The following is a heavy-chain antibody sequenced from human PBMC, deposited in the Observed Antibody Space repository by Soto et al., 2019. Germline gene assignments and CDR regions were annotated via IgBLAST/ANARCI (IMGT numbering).Heavy chain of an antibody. CDR2: ISYDGSNK. V-gene: IGHV3-30*18. J-gene: IGHJ4*02. Sequence: QVQLVESGGGVVQPGRSLRLSCAASGFTFSSYGMHWVRQAPGKGLEWVAVISYDGSNKYYADSVKGRFTISRDNSKNTLYLQMNSLRAEDTAVYYCAKGRPIYEGRYCSGGSCYSYYWGQGTLVTVSS. CDR3: AKGRPIYEGRYCSGGSCYSYY. D-gene: IGHD2-15*01. CDR1: GFTFSSYG.